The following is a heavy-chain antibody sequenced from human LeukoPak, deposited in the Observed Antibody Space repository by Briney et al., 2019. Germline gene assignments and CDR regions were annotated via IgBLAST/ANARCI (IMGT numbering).Heavy chain of an antibody. CDR2: ISGSVGST. CDR1: GFTFSSYA. J-gene: IGHJ4*02. Sequence: GGSLRLSCAASGFTFSSYAMSWVRQAPGKGLEWVSAISGSVGSTYYADSVKGRFTISRDNSKNTLYLQMNSLRAEDTAVYYCAKDLVGRITVTSFDYWGQGTLVTVSS. CDR3: AKDLVGRITVTSFDY. V-gene: IGHV3-23*01. D-gene: IGHD4-11*01.